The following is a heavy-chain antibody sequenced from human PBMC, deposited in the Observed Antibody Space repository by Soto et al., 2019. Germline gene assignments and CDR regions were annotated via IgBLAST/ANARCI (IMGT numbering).Heavy chain of an antibody. V-gene: IGHV3-23*01. D-gene: IGHD6-13*01. J-gene: IGHJ1*01. CDR3: AKDLLGSGSSSWYPEYFQH. Sequence: PGGSLRLSCAASGFTFSSYAMSWVRQAPGKGLEWVSAISGSGGSTYYADSVKGRFTISRDNSKNTLYLQMNSLRAEDTAVYYCAKDLLGSGSSSWYPEYFQHWGQGTLVTVSS. CDR2: ISGSGGST. CDR1: GFTFSSYA.